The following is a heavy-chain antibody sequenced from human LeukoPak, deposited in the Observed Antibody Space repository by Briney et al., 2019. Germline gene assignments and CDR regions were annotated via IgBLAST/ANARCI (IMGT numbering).Heavy chain of an antibody. CDR2: IYYSGST. D-gene: IGHD6-13*01. CDR3: ARGIAAAVVGFDY. Sequence: SETLSLTCTVSGGSISSYYWSWIRQPPGKGLEWIGYIYYSGSTNYNPSLKSRVTISLDTSKNQFSLKLSSVTAADTAVYYCARGIAAAVVGFDYWGQGTLVTVSS. J-gene: IGHJ4*02. V-gene: IGHV4-59*01. CDR1: GGSISSYY.